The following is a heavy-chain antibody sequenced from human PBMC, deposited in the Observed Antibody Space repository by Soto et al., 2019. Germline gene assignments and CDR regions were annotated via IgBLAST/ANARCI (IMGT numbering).Heavy chain of an antibody. CDR2: ISDSGTT. J-gene: IGHJ5*02. V-gene: IGHV3-23*01. D-gene: IGHD3-22*01. CDR3: AKPASFFDSSGYPGSNWFDP. Sequence: GGSLRLSCAGSGFTFSSYAMSWVRQAPGKGLEWVSAISDSGTTYYADSVKGRFTISRDNSKNTVYLQMNSLRAEDTALYYCAKPASFFDSSGYPGSNWFDPWGQGTLVTVSS. CDR1: GFTFSSYA.